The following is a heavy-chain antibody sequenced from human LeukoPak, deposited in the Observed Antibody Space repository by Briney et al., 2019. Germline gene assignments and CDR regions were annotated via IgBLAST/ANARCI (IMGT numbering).Heavy chain of an antibody. D-gene: IGHD2-2*01. Sequence: ASETLSLTCTVSGGSISSSSYYWGWIRQPPGKGLEWIGSIYYSGSTYYNPSLKSRVTISVDTSKNQFSLKLSSVTAADTAVYYCARGIVVVPAAIPIRYYYYYMDVWGKGTTVTVSS. CDR2: IYYSGST. CDR1: GGSISSSSYY. J-gene: IGHJ6*03. V-gene: IGHV4-39*07. CDR3: ARGIVVVPAAIPIRYYYYYMDV.